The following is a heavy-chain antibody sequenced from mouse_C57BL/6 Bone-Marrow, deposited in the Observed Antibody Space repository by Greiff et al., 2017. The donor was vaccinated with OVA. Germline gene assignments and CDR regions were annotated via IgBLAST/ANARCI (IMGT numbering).Heavy chain of an antibody. CDR1: GYTFTSYD. D-gene: IGHD4-1*01. CDR2: IYPRDGST. V-gene: IGHV1-85*01. J-gene: IGHJ4*01. CDR3: ARLGRGYAMDY. Sequence: VKLQESGPELVKPGASVKLSCKASGYTFTSYDINWVKQRPGQGLEWIGWIYPRDGSTKYNEKFKGKATLTVDTSSSTAYMELHSLTSEDSAVYFCARLGRGYAMDYWGQGTSVTVSS.